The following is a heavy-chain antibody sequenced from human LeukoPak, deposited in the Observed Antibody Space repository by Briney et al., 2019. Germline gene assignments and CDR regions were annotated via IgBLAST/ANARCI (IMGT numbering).Heavy chain of an antibody. V-gene: IGHV3-9*01. Sequence: PGRSLRLSCAASGFTFDDYAMHWVRQAPGKGLEWVSGISWNSGSIGHADSVKGRFTISRDNAKNSLYLQMNSLRAEDTALYYCAKGQVDVAAAGPFDYWGQGTLVTVSS. CDR1: GFTFDDYA. CDR2: ISWNSGSI. CDR3: AKGQVDVAAAGPFDY. D-gene: IGHD6-13*01. J-gene: IGHJ4*02.